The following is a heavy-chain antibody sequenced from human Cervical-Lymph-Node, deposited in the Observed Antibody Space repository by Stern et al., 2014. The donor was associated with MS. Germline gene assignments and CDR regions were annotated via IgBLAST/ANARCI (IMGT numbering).Heavy chain of an antibody. D-gene: IGHD3-22*01. Sequence: QLVESGAEVKKPGSSVKVSCKASGGTFSSYAISWARQAPGQGHEWMGGIIPIFGTANYAQKFQGRVTITADKSTRTAYMELSSLRSEDTAVYYCARGEFDYDSSGYNRFDYWGQGTLVTVSS. CDR3: ARGEFDYDSSGYNRFDY. CDR1: GGTFSSYA. CDR2: IIPIFGTA. J-gene: IGHJ4*02. V-gene: IGHV1-69*06.